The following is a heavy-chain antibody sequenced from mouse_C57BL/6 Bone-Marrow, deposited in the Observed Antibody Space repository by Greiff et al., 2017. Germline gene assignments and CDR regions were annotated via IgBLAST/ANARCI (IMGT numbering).Heavy chain of an antibody. CDR2: INPSTGGT. CDR3: ARDDYGSSQYYFDY. V-gene: IGHV1-42*01. Sequence: EVQRVESGPELVKPGASVKISCKASGYSFTGYYMNWVKQSPEKSLEWIGEINPSTGGTTYNQKFKAKATLTVDKSSSTAYMQLKSLTSEDSAVYYCARDDYGSSQYYFDYWGQGTTLTVSS. CDR1: GYSFTGYY. J-gene: IGHJ2*01. D-gene: IGHD1-1*01.